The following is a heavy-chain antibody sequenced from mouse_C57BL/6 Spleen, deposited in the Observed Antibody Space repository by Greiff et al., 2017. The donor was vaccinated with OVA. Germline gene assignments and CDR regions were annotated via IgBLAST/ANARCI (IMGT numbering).Heavy chain of an antibody. Sequence: DVMLVESGGGLVQPGGSLKLSCAASGFTFSDYYMYWVRQTPEKRLEWVAYISNGGGSTYYPDTVKGRFTISRDNAKNTLYLQMSRLKSEDTAMYYCARLTDTLNWYFDVWGTGTTVTVSS. CDR3: ARLTDTLNWYFDV. J-gene: IGHJ1*03. CDR2: ISNGGGST. CDR1: GFTFSDYY. V-gene: IGHV5-12*01.